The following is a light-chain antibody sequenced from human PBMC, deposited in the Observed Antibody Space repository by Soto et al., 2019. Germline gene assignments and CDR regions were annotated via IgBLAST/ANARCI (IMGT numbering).Light chain of an antibody. Sequence: QSVLTQPPSVSAAPGQKVTISCSGSSSNIGGNSVSWYQQLPGTAPKLLIYVDNKRPSGIPDRFSGSKSGTSATLGITGFQTGDEADYYCGSWDSSLSAYVFGTGTKVPS. V-gene: IGLV1-51*01. CDR1: SSNIGGNS. CDR2: VDN. CDR3: GSWDSSLSAYV. J-gene: IGLJ1*01.